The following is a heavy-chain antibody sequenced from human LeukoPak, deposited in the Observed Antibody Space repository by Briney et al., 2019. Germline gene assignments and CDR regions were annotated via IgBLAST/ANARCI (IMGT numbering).Heavy chain of an antibody. Sequence: GGSLRLSCVASKFTFSDYYMSWIRQAPGKGLEWVSYISSSGSTIYYADSVKGRFTISRDNAKNSLYLQMNSLRAEDTAVYYCASEKSSPGYSSGWYLDYWGQGTLVTVSS. CDR1: KFTFSDYY. CDR3: ASEKSSPGYSSGWYLDY. V-gene: IGHV3-11*01. D-gene: IGHD6-19*01. J-gene: IGHJ4*02. CDR2: ISSSGSTI.